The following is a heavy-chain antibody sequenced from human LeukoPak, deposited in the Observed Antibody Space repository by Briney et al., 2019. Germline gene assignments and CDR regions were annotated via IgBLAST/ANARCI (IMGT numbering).Heavy chain of an antibody. D-gene: IGHD3-10*01. J-gene: IGHJ4*02. CDR2: INPSDGGA. Sequence: ASVKVSCKASGYTFTAHYIHWVRQAPGQGLEWMGIINPSDGGATCAQNFQGRVTMTRNTSISTAYMELSSLRSEDTAVYYCARGINYGSGPGFDYWGQGTLVTVSS. CDR1: GYTFTAHY. CDR3: ARGINYGSGPGFDY. V-gene: IGHV1-46*01.